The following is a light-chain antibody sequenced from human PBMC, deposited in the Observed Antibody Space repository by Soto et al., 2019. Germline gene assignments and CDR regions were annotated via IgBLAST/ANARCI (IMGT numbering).Light chain of an antibody. CDR1: RSINTY. CDR3: QQTYSTPQT. CDR2: SAS. V-gene: IGKV1-39*01. Sequence: DIQMTQSPSSLSASVGDRVTITCRASRSINTYVNWYRQRPGKAPELLIYSASSLHFGVPSRFSGSEAVTDFTFTINSLLPEDLAIYYCQQTYSTPQTFCQGTKVDIK. J-gene: IGKJ1*01.